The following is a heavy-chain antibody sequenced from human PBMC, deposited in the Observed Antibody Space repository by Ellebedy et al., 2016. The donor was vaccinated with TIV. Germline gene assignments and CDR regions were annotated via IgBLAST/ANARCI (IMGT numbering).Heavy chain of an antibody. CDR3: ARDYTIFGVVSHYYYGMDV. V-gene: IGHV4-59*01. J-gene: IGHJ6*02. CDR2: IYYSGST. CDR1: GGSISNYY. Sequence: SETLSLXXTVYGGSISNYYWSWIRQPPGKGLEWIGYIYYSGSTNYNPSLKSRVTISVDTSKNQFSLKLSSVTAADTAVYYCARDYTIFGVVSHYYYGMDVWGQGTTVTVSS. D-gene: IGHD3-3*01.